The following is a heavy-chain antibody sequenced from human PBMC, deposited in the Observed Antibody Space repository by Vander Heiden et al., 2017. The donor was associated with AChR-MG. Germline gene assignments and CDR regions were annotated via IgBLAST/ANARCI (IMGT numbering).Heavy chain of an antibody. V-gene: IGHV3-30-3*01. J-gene: IGHJ4*02. Sequence: QVQLVESGGGVVQPGRSLRLSCPASGFTFSSYAMYWARPAPGKGLEWVAVISYDGSNKYYADSVKGRFTISRDNSNNTLYLQMNSLRAEDTAVYYCARAHCSGGCCYLLDYFDYCGQGGLVTVS. D-gene: IGHD2-15*01. CDR3: ARAHCSGGCCYLLDYFDY. CDR1: GFTFSSYA. CDR2: ISYDGSNK.